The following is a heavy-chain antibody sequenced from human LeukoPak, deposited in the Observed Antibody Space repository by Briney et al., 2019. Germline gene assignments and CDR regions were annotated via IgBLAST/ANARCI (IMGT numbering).Heavy chain of an antibody. CDR1: GFTFSSYA. D-gene: IGHD3-22*01. CDR2: ISYDGSNK. J-gene: IGHJ4*02. Sequence: GGSLRLSCAASGFTFSSYAMHWVRQAPGKGLEWVAVISYDGSNKYYADSVKGRFTISRDNSKNTLYLQMNSLRAEDTAVYYCARGETYYYDSSGYYWGQGTLVTASS. CDR3: ARGETYYYDSSGYY. V-gene: IGHV3-30*04.